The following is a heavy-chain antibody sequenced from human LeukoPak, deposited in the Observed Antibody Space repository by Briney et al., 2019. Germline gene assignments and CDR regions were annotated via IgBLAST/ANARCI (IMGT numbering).Heavy chain of an antibody. CDR1: GGSISSYY. CDR2: IYYSGST. CDR3: ARTLASFYYDSSGYFVFGAFDI. J-gene: IGHJ3*02. D-gene: IGHD3-22*01. V-gene: IGHV4-59*12. Sequence: SETLSLTCTVSGGSISSYYWSWIRQPPGKGLEWIGYIYYSGSTNYDPSLKSRVTISVDTSKNQFSLKLSSVTAADTAVYYCARTLASFYYDSSGYFVFGAFDIWGQGTMVTVSS.